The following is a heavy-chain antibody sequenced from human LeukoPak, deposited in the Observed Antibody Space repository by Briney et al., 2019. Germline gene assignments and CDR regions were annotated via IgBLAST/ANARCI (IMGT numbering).Heavy chain of an antibody. CDR3: AKVQGPHGDDYDILTPVGYFDY. CDR1: GISFSSYG. Sequence: QAGGSLRLSCATSGISFSSYGMHWVRQAPGKGLEWVAVISYDGSNKYYADSVKGRFTISRDNSKNTLYLQMNSLRAEDTAVYYCAKVQGPHGDDYDILTPVGYFDYWGQGTLVTVSS. V-gene: IGHV3-30*18. D-gene: IGHD3-9*01. CDR2: ISYDGSNK. J-gene: IGHJ4*02.